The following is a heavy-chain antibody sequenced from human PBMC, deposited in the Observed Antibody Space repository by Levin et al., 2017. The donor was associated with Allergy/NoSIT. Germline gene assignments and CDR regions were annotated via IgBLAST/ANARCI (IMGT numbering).Heavy chain of an antibody. CDR2: INHSGST. CDR3: ARGWYLFDY. J-gene: IGHJ4*02. D-gene: IGHD6-13*01. CDR1: GGSFSGYY. V-gene: IGHV4-34*01. Sequence: SETLSLTCAVYGGSFSGYYWSWIRQPPGKGLEWIGEINHSGSTNYNPSLKSRVTISVDTSKNQFSLKLSSVTAADTAVYYCARGWYLFDYWGQGTLVTVSS.